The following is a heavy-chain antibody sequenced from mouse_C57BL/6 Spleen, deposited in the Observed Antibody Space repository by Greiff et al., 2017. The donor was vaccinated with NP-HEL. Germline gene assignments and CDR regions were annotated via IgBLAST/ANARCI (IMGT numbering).Heavy chain of an antibody. J-gene: IGHJ3*01. D-gene: IGHD4-1*01. Sequence: DVKLQESGPGLVKPSQSLSLTCSVTGYSITSGYYWNWIRQFPGNKLEWMGYIRYDGSNNYNPSLKNRISITRDTSKNKFFLKLNSVTTEDTATYYCARGGGLGSAWFAYWGQGTLVTVSA. CDR1: GYSITSGYY. CDR3: ARGGGLGSAWFAY. V-gene: IGHV3-6*01. CDR2: IRYDGSN.